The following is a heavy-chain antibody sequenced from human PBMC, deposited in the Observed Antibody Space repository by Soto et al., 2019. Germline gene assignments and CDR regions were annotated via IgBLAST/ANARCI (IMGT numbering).Heavy chain of an antibody. V-gene: IGHV1-3*01. J-gene: IGHJ6*02. CDR2: INAGNGNT. CDR1: GYTFTSYA. Sequence: ASVKVSCKASGYTFTSYAVYWVRQAPGQRLEWMGWINAGNGNTKYSQKFQGRVTITRDTSANTSHMELSSLRSEDTAVYYCARDSGGMDVWGQGTTVTVSS. CDR3: ARDSGGMDV.